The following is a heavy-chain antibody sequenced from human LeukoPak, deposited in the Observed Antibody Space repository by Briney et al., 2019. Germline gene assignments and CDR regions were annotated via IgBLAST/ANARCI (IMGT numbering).Heavy chain of an antibody. CDR1: GFTFSNAW. V-gene: IGHV3-30-3*01. D-gene: IGHD2-15*01. CDR2: ISYDGSNK. Sequence: PGGSLRLSCAASGFTFSNAWMSWVRQAPGKGLEWVAVISYDGSNKYYADSVKGRFTISRDNSKNTLYLQMNSLRAEDTAVYYCARDRAWDVVVVAAISFQHWGQGTLVTVSS. J-gene: IGHJ1*01. CDR3: ARDRAWDVVVVAAISFQH.